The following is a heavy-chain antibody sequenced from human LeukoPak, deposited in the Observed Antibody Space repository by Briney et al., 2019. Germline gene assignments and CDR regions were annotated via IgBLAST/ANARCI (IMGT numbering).Heavy chain of an antibody. V-gene: IGHV4-59*08. CDR1: GGSISSYY. Sequence: SETLSLTCTVSGGSISSYYWSWIRQPPGKGLEWIGYIYYSGSTNNNPSLKSRVTISVDTSKNQFSLKLSSVTAADAAVYYCARAYSNWGSLYFDYWGQGTLVTVSS. D-gene: IGHD7-27*01. CDR3: ARAYSNWGSLYFDY. J-gene: IGHJ4*02. CDR2: IYYSGST.